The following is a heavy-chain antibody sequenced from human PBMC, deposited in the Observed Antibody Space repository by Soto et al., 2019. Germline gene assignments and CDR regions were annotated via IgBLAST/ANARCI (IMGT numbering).Heavy chain of an antibody. Sequence: LSCAASGFTFSSAWMNRVRQPPGKGLEWVGRIKSKPDSGTTDYAAPVKGRLTISRHDSKNTLYLQMNSLKTEDTAVYYCVRDDVGVGIDYWGLGTLVTVSS. D-gene: IGHD1-26*01. V-gene: IGHV3-15*07. CDR2: IKSKPDSGTT. J-gene: IGHJ4*02. CDR3: VRDDVGVGIDY. CDR1: GFTFSSAW.